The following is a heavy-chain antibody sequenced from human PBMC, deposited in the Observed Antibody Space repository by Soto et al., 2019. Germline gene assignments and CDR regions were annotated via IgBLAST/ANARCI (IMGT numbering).Heavy chain of an antibody. D-gene: IGHD1-26*01. V-gene: IGHV3-30*18. CDR2: ISYDGSNK. CDR3: AKLLEAPDDALDI. CDR1: GFTFSSYG. J-gene: IGHJ3*02. Sequence: QVQLVESGGGVVQPGRSLRLSCAASGFTFSSYGMHWVRQAPGKGLEWVAVISYDGSNKYYADSVKGRFTISRDNSKNTLYLQMNSLRAEDTAVYYCAKLLEAPDDALDIWGQGTMVTVSS.